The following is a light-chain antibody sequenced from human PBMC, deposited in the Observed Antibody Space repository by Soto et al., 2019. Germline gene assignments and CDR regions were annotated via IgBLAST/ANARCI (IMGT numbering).Light chain of an antibody. V-gene: IGLV2-14*01. CDR2: DVS. Sequence: QSVLTQPASVSGSPGQSIAISCTGTSSDVGGYKYVSWYQQYPGKAPKLMNYDVSNRPSGVSDRFSRSKSGNTASLTISGLQSEDEADYYCSSYTNSSTYVFGTGPKLTVL. J-gene: IGLJ1*01. CDR1: SSDVGGYKY. CDR3: SSYTNSSTYV.